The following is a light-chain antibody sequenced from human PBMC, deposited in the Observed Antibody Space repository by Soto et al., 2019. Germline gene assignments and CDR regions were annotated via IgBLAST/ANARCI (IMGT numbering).Light chain of an antibody. J-gene: IGLJ2*01. CDR3: SSYTSSSTLV. CDR1: SSDVGGYNY. Sequence: QSVLTQPAAVSGSPGQSITISCTGTSSDVGGYNYVSWYQQHPGKAPKLMIYEVSNRPSGVSNRFSGSKSGHTASLTTSGLQAEDEADYYCSSYTSSSTLVFGGGTKVTVL. V-gene: IGLV2-14*01. CDR2: EVS.